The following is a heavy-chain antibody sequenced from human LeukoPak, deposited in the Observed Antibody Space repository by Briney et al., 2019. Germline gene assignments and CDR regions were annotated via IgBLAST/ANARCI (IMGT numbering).Heavy chain of an antibody. V-gene: IGHV3-15*01. Sequence: PGGSLRLSCAASGFTFSNAWMSWVRQAPGKGLEWVGRIKSKTDGGTTDYAAAVKGRFTISRDDSKNTLYLQMNSLKTEDTAVYYCTTLYYDILTGFYWGQGTLVTVSS. J-gene: IGHJ4*02. CDR2: IKSKTDGGTT. CDR3: TTLYYDILTGFY. D-gene: IGHD3-9*01. CDR1: GFTFSNAW.